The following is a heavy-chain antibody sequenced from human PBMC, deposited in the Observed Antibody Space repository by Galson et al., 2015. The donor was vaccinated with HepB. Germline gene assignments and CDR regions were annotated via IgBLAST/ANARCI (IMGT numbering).Heavy chain of an antibody. Sequence: SLRLSCAASGFTFSSYAMHWVRQAPGKGLEWVAVISYDGSNKYYADSVKGRFTISRDNSKNTLYLQMNSLRAEDTAVYYCARDLGIAAAGYYFDYWGQGTLVTVSS. CDR1: GFTFSSYA. J-gene: IGHJ4*02. V-gene: IGHV3-30-3*01. CDR2: ISYDGSNK. D-gene: IGHD6-13*01. CDR3: ARDLGIAAAGYYFDY.